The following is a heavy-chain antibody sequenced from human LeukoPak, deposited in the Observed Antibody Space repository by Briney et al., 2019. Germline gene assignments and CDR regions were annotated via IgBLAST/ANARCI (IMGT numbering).Heavy chain of an antibody. D-gene: IGHD2-2*01. Sequence: GGSLRLSCAASGFTFSSYAMSWVRQAPGKGLEWVSAISGSGGSTYYADSVKGRFTISRDNSKNTLYLQMTSLRAEDTAVYYCAAPRDIVVVPAASDFDYWGQGTLVTVSS. CDR3: AAPRDIVVVPAASDFDY. V-gene: IGHV3-23*01. CDR2: ISGSGGST. J-gene: IGHJ4*02. CDR1: GFTFSSYA.